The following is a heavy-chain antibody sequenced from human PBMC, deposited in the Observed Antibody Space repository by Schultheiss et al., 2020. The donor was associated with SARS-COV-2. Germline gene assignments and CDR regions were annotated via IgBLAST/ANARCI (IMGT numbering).Heavy chain of an antibody. Sequence: GGSLRLSCAASGFTFSSYAMSWVRQAPGKGLEWVSAISGSGGSTYYADSVKGRFTISRDNAKNSLYLQMNSLRAEDTAVYYCARDDKLLGDAFDIWGQGTTVTVSS. CDR1: GFTFSSYA. J-gene: IGHJ3*02. D-gene: IGHD2-15*01. V-gene: IGHV3-23*01. CDR2: ISGSGGST. CDR3: ARDDKLLGDAFDI.